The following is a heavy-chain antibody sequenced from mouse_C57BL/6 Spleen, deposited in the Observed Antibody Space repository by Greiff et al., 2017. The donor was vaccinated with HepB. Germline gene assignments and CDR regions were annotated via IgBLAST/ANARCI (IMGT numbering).Heavy chain of an antibody. CDR2: IDPSDSYT. D-gene: IGHD2-3*01. CDR3: ARWEDGYVGD. Sequence: VQLQQPGAELVKPGASVKLSCKASGYTFTSYWMQWVKQRPGQGLEWIGEIDPSDSYTNYNQKFKGKATLTVDTSSSTAYMQLSSLTSEDSAVYYCARWEDGYVGDWGQGTTLTVSS. CDR1: GYTFTSYW. V-gene: IGHV1-50*01. J-gene: IGHJ2*01.